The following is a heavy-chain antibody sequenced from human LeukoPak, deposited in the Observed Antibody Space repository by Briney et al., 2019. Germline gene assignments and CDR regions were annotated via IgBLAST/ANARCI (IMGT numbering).Heavy chain of an antibody. D-gene: IGHD6-13*01. Sequence: PGGSLRLSCAASGFSLSSYEMNWVRQAPGKGPEWVAYISSTGSPIKYADSVKGRFTISRDSAKNSLSLQMNSLRAEDTAVYYCARPAGSSWYYFGYWGQGALVIVSS. V-gene: IGHV3-48*03. CDR3: ARPAGSSWYYFGY. J-gene: IGHJ4*02. CDR1: GFSLSSYE. CDR2: ISSTGSPI.